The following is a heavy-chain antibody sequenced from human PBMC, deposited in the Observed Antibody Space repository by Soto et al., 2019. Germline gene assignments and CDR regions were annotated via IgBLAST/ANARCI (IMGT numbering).Heavy chain of an antibody. CDR2: IYYSGST. D-gene: IGHD6-13*01. CDR3: ARGIAAAGPELDY. J-gene: IGHJ4*02. V-gene: IGHV4-39*02. CDR1: GGSISSSSYY. Sequence: PSETLSLTCTVSGGSISSSSYYWGWIRQPPGKGLEWIGSIYYSGSTYYNPSLKSRVTISVDNAKNSLYLQMNSLRADDTAVYYCARGIAAAGPELDYWGQGTLVTVSS.